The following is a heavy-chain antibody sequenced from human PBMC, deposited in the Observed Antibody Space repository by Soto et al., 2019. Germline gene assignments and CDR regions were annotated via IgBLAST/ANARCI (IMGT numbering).Heavy chain of an antibody. J-gene: IGHJ6*02. V-gene: IGHV5-10-1*01. Sequence: GESRKISCKVSVYSFTSYWISWVRQMPGKGLEWMGRIDPSDSYTNYSPSFQGHVTISADKSISTAYLQWSSLKASDTAMYYCARHVLRFLEWFPSLGMDVWGQGTTVTVSS. D-gene: IGHD3-3*01. CDR2: IDPSDSYT. CDR1: VYSFTSYW. CDR3: ARHVLRFLEWFPSLGMDV.